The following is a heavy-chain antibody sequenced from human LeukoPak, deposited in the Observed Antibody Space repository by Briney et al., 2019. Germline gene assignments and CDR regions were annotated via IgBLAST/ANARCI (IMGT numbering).Heavy chain of an antibody. Sequence: KPSETLSLTCTVSAGSISSYYWSWIRQPPGLGLAWIGYIYYCGSTNYNPSLKSRITISVATSNHPFSLQLNSFPAPTTAFSYSPSTFSGSYELHHWGQGTLVTVSS. CDR1: AGSISSYY. D-gene: IGHD1-26*01. CDR3: PSTFSGSYELHH. V-gene: IGHV4-59*01. J-gene: IGHJ1*01. CDR2: IYYCGST.